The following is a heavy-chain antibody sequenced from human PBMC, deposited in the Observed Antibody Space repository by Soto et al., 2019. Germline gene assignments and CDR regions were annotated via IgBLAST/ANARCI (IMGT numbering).Heavy chain of an antibody. CDR3: ARDGPDSSGYYRLLDY. V-gene: IGHV3-21*01. J-gene: IGHJ4*02. Sequence: EVQLVESGGGRVKPGGSLRLSCAAFGFPSSSNSRNWFRQAPGRGLEWSSPISSSSSYIYYAASVKGRSTISRDNAKNSLYLQMNSMRAEDTAVYYCARDGPDSSGYYRLLDYWGQGTLVTVSS. D-gene: IGHD3-22*01. CDR1: GFPSSSNS. CDR2: ISSSSSYI.